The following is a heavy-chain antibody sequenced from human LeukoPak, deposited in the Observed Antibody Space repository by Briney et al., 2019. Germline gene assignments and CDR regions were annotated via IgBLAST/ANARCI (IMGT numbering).Heavy chain of an antibody. J-gene: IGHJ2*01. Sequence: GGSLRLSCAASGFTFSTFWMHWVRQAPGQGLVWVSRINSDGSSTSYADSVRGRFTISRDNAKNTLYLQMNSLRAEDTAVYYCARFEAYSSSSEWGRGTLVSLSS. CDR3: ARFEAYSSSSE. CDR1: GFTFSTFW. V-gene: IGHV3-74*01. CDR2: INSDGSST. D-gene: IGHD6-13*01.